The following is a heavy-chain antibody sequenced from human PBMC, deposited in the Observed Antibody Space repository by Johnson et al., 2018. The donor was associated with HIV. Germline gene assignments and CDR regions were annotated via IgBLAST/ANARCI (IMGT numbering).Heavy chain of an antibody. CDR2: ISGNGGTT. V-gene: IGHV3-64*01. J-gene: IGHJ3*02. Sequence: VQLVESGGGLVQPGGSLRLSCAASGFTFSTYAMHWVRQAPGKGLEYVSGISGNGGTTYYANSVKGRFTISRDNSKKKLYLKMGILRAEDMAVYYCARDPLENDYIWGQGAFDIWGQGTMVTVSS. D-gene: IGHD3-16*01. CDR3: ARDPLENDYIWGQGAFDI. CDR1: GFTFSTYA.